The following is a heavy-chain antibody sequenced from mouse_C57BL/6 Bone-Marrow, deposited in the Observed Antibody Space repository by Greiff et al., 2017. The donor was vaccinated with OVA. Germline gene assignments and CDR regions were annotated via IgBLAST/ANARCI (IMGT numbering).Heavy chain of an antibody. CDR1: GYTFTSYW. Sequence: VQLQQSGTVLARPGASVKMSCKTSGYTFTSYWMHWVKQRPGQGLEWIGAIYPGNSDTSYNQKFKGKAKLTAVTSASTAYMELSSLTNEDSAVYYCVTASYYGSSHWYFDVWGTGTTVTVSS. D-gene: IGHD1-1*01. J-gene: IGHJ1*03. CDR2: IYPGNSDT. V-gene: IGHV1-5*01. CDR3: VTASYYGSSHWYFDV.